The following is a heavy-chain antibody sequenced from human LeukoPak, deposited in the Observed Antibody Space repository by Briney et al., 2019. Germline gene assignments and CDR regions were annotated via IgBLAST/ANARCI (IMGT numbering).Heavy chain of an antibody. Sequence: GASVKASCKASGGTFSSYAISWVRQAPGQGLEWMGRIIPILGIANYAQKFQGRVTITADKSTSTAYMELSSLRSEDTAVYYCARLVGATVDPFDYWGQGTLVTVSS. J-gene: IGHJ4*02. D-gene: IGHD1-26*01. CDR3: ARLVGATVDPFDY. CDR1: GGTFSSYA. CDR2: IIPILGIA. V-gene: IGHV1-69*04.